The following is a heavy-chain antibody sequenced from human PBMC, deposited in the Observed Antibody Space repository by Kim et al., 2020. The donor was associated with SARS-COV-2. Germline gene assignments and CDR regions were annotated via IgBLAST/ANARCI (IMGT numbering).Heavy chain of an antibody. CDR1: GFTFGDYA. CDR3: AKDYDLYDSSGYYHY. V-gene: IGHV3-9*01. Sequence: GGSLRLSCAASGFTFGDYAMHWFRQAPGKGLEWVSGISWNSGSIGYADSVKGRFTISRDNAKNSLYLQMNSLRAEDTALYYCAKDYDLYDSSGYYHYWGQGTLVTVSS. J-gene: IGHJ4*02. CDR2: ISWNSGSI. D-gene: IGHD3-22*01.